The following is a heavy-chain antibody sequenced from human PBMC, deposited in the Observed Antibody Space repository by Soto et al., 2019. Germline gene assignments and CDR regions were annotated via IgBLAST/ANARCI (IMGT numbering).Heavy chain of an antibody. CDR2: ISAYNGNT. J-gene: IGHJ4*02. D-gene: IGHD3-9*01. Sequence: QVQLVQSGAEAKKPGASVKVSCKASGYTFTSYGISWVRQAPGQGLEWMGWISAYNGNTNYAQKLQGRVTMTTDTSTSTAYMELRSLRSDDTAVYYCAATYYDILTGYSTRHYWGQGTLVTVSS. CDR1: GYTFTSYG. V-gene: IGHV1-18*01. CDR3: AATYYDILTGYSTRHY.